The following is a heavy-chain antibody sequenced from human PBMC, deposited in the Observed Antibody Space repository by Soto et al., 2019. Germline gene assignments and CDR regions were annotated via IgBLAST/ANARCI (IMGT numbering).Heavy chain of an antibody. J-gene: IGHJ5*02. V-gene: IGHV5-51*01. CDR2: IYPGDSDT. CDR1: GYSFTSYC. CDR3: ARRVDILTGYANWFDP. D-gene: IGHD3-9*01. Sequence: GESLKISCKGSGYSFTSYCIGWVRQMPGKGLEWMGIIYPGDSDTRYSPSFQGQVTISADKSISTAYLQWSSLKASDTAMYYCARRVDILTGYANWFDPWGQGTLVTVSS.